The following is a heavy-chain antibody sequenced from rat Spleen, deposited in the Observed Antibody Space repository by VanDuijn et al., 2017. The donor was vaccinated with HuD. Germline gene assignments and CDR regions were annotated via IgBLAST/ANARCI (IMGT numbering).Heavy chain of an antibody. CDR3: ARHGGLRNWFAY. D-gene: IGHD1-11*01. V-gene: IGHV5S23*01. CDR2: ISTGGGNT. J-gene: IGHJ3*01. CDR1: GFTFSGFP. Sequence: EVQLVESGGGLVQPGRSLKLSCAASGFTFSGFPMAWVHQAPTEGLEWVASISTGGGNTYYRDSVKGRFTISRDNAKSTLYLQMDSLRSEDTATYYCARHGGLRNWFAYWGQGTLVTVSS.